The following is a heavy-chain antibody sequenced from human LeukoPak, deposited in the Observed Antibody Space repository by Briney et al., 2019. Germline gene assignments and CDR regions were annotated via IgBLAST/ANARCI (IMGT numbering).Heavy chain of an antibody. D-gene: IGHD3-22*01. CDR1: GGSISSYY. CDR2: IYYSGST. CDR3: ARDPGYYDSSGYFDY. V-gene: IGHV4-59*01. Sequence: PSETLSLTCTVSGGSISSYYWSRIRQPPGKGLEWIGYIYYSGSTNYNPSLKSRVTISVDTSKNQFSLKLSSVTAADTAVYYCARDPGYYDSSGYFDYWGQGTLVTVSS. J-gene: IGHJ4*02.